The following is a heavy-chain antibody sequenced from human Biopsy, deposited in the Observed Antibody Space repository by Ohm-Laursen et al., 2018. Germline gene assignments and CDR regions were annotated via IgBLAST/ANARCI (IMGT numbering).Heavy chain of an antibody. CDR2: ISWNSGSI. CDR3: AKDRRAVAGYDAFDI. J-gene: IGHJ3*02. D-gene: IGHD6-19*01. V-gene: IGHV3-9*01. Sequence: SLRLSCAAFGFTFDDYAMHWVRQAPGKGLEWVSGISWNSGSIGYADSVKGRFTISRDNAKNSLYLQMNSLRAEDTALYYRAKDRRAVAGYDAFDIWGQGTMVTVSS. CDR1: GFTFDDYA.